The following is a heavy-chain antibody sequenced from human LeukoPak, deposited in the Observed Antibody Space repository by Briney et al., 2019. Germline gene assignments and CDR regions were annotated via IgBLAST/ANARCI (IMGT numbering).Heavy chain of an antibody. J-gene: IGHJ4*02. D-gene: IGHD6-19*01. Sequence: PGGSLRLSCAASGFTVSSNYMSWVRRAPGKGLEWVSVIYSGGSTYYADSVKGRFTISRDNSKNTLYLQMNSLRAEDTAVYYCARDKWGAVAGLDYWGEATLVTVSS. CDR1: GFTVSSNY. V-gene: IGHV3-53*01. CDR2: IYSGGST. CDR3: ARDKWGAVAGLDY.